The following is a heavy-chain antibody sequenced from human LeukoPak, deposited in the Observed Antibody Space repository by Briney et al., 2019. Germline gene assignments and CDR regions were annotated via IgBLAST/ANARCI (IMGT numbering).Heavy chain of an antibody. CDR3: AVTGYSSKSPNI. CDR1: GFTFSSYA. J-gene: IGHJ3*02. D-gene: IGHD6-13*01. Sequence: GGSLRLSCAAPGFTFSSYAMSWVRQAPGKGLEWVSDISGSGGSTHYADSVKGRFTISRDNSKNTLYLQMNGLRAEDTAVYYCAVTGYSSKSPNIWGQGTMVTVS. CDR2: ISGSGGST. V-gene: IGHV3-23*01.